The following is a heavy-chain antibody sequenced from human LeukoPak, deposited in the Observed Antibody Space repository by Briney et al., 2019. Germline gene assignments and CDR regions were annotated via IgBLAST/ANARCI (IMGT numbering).Heavy chain of an antibody. D-gene: IGHD5-24*01. V-gene: IGHV3-21*01. CDR2: ISSSSNYI. Sequence: GGSLRLSCAASGFTFSSYTMNWVRQAPGKGLEWVSSISSSSNYIYYADSVKGRFTISRDNAKNSLFLQMNSPSAEDTAVYYCARGQGLQLKSGSDYWGQGTLVTVSS. CDR1: GFTFSSYT. J-gene: IGHJ4*02. CDR3: ARGQGLQLKSGSDY.